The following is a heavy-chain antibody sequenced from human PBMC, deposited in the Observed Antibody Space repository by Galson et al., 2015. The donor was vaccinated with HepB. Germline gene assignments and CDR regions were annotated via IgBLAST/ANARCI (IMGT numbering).Heavy chain of an antibody. CDR3: ARDTRVHSSGYYYDAFEI. D-gene: IGHD3-22*01. V-gene: IGHV1-69*10. Sequence: SVKVSCKASGGTFSNYAINWVRQAPGQGLEWMGGIIPIVGIAHYAQKFQGRVTIRVDKSTSTAYMELSSLRSEDTAVYYCARDTRVHSSGYYYDAFEIWGQGTKVTVSS. CDR2: IIPIVGIA. CDR1: GGTFSNYA. J-gene: IGHJ3*02.